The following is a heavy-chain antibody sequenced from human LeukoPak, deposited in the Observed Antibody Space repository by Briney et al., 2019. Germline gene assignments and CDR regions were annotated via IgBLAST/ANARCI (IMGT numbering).Heavy chain of an antibody. V-gene: IGHV3-21*01. J-gene: IGHJ3*02. CDR1: GFTFSNYG. D-gene: IGHD3-22*01. CDR3: ARVGTDYYDSSGYYWGDAFDI. Sequence: PGGSLRLSCAASGFTFSNYGMSWVRQAPGKGLEWVSSISSSSSYIYYADSVKGRFTISRDNAKNSLYLQMNSLRAEDTAVYYCARVGTDYYDSSGYYWGDAFDIWGQGTMVTVSS. CDR2: ISSSSSYI.